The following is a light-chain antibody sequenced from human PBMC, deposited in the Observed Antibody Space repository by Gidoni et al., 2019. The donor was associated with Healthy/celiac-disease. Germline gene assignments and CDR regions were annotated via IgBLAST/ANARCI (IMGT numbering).Light chain of an antibody. V-gene: IGKV1-NL1*01. J-gene: IGKJ4*01. CDR2: AAS. CDR3: QQYYSTPF. CDR1: QGISNS. Sequence: IQMTQSPSSLSASVGDRVTITCRASQGISNSLAWYQQKPGKAPKLLLYAASRLESGVPSRCSGSGSGTDYTLTSSSLQPENFANYYCQQYYSTPFFGGGTKVEIK.